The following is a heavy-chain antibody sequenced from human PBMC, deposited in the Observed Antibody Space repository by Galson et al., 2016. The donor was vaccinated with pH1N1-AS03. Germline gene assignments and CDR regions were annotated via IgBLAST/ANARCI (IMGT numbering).Heavy chain of an antibody. CDR1: GFPFSGYS. CDR2: ITRSSHYI. CDR3: ARARYDGSGYYSISDY. V-gene: IGHV3-21*01. D-gene: IGHD3-22*01. J-gene: IGHJ4*02. Sequence: SLRLSCAASGFPFSGYSMNWVRQAPGKGLEWVSSITRSSHYIYYGDSVKGRFTISRDNAKNSLYLQMSGLRAEDTAVYFCARARYDGSGYYSISDYWGQGALVTVSS.